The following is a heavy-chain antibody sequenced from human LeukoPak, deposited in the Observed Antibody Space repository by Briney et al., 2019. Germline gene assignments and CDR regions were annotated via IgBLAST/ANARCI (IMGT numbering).Heavy chain of an antibody. V-gene: IGHV3-21*01. CDR2: ISGSSTYI. D-gene: IGHD3-10*01. CDR3: ARGVTSGSQADY. CDR1: GFSFSSYS. Sequence: GGSLRLSCAASGFSFSSYSMIWVRQAPAKGLEWVSSISGSSTYIYYTDSVKDRFTISRDNAKNSLYLQMDSLAAEDTAVYYCARGVTSGSQADYWGQGTLVTVSS. J-gene: IGHJ4*02.